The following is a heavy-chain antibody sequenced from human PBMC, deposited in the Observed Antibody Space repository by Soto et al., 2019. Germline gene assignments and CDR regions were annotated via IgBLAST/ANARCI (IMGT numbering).Heavy chain of an antibody. J-gene: IGHJ4*02. CDR2: IYYSGST. CDR3: ATHEAGWYFDS. CDR1: RGCISSGTNY. V-gene: IGHV4-39*01. Sequence: SETLSLSVNVSRGCISSGTNYWAWIRQPPGKGLEWIANIYYSGSTFYNPSLKIRFTISLDTSKNQFSLKLRSVTAADTALYYCATHEAGWYFDSSGQGTLVTVPS.